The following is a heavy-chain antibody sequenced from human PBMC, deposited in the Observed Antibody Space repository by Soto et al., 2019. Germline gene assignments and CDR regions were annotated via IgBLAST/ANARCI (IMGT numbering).Heavy chain of an antibody. CDR1: SDSISSYY. J-gene: IGHJ4*02. CDR3: ARDSGSSWTFKY. V-gene: IGHV4-59*01. D-gene: IGHD5-12*01. Sequence: SETLSLTCTVSSDSISSYYWNWVRQPPGKGLEWIGYIFYSGDTDYNPSLKGRVTISLDSPKNQFSLKLSYVTAADTALYYCARDSGSSWTFKYWGQGIPVTVSS. CDR2: IFYSGDT.